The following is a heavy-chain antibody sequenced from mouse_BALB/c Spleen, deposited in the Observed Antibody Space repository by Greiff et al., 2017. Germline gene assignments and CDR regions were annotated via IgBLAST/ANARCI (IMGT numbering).Heavy chain of an antibody. CDR1: GYTFTSYW. J-gene: IGHJ1*01. D-gene: IGHD1-1*01. V-gene: IGHV1-4*01. Sequence: QVQLQQSGPELVRPGASVKMSCKASGYTFTSYWMHWVKQRPGQGLEWIGYINPSTGYTEYNQKFKGKATLTADKSSSTAYMQLSSLTSEDSAVYYSASSCITTVGLWYFDVWGAGTTVTVSS. CDR3: ASSCITTVGLWYFDV. CDR2: INPSTGYT.